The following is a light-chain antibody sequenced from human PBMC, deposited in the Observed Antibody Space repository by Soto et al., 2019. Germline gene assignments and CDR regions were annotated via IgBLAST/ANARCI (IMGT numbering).Light chain of an antibody. V-gene: IGLV2-11*01. J-gene: IGLJ1*01. Sequence: QSELTQPRSVSGSPGQSFTISCTGTSSDVGGYNYVSWYQQHPGKTPKLMIYDVNKRPSGVPDRFSGSKSGNTASLTISGLQAEDEADYYCCSYAGSYTLVFGTGTKVTVL. CDR2: DVN. CDR3: CSYAGSYTLV. CDR1: SSDVGGYNY.